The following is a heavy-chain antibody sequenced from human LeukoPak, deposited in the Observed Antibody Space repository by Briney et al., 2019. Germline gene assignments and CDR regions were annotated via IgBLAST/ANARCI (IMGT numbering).Heavy chain of an antibody. J-gene: IGHJ4*02. CDR3: ARVKGRFGELSYYFDY. Sequence: ASVKVSCKASGYTFTGYYMHWVRQAPGQGLEWMGWIKSNSGGANYAQKFQGRVTMTRDTSISTAYMELSRLRSDDTAVYYCARVKGRFGELSYYFDYWGQGTLVTVSS. D-gene: IGHD3-10*01. CDR2: IKSNSGGA. V-gene: IGHV1-2*02. CDR1: GYTFTGYY.